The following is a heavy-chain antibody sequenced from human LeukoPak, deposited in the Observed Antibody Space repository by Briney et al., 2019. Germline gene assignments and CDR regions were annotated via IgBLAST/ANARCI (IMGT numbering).Heavy chain of an antibody. D-gene: IGHD6-19*01. V-gene: IGHV3-23*01. J-gene: IGHJ4*02. Sequence: GGSLRLSCAASGFTFSSYAMSWVRQAPGKGLEWVSAISGSGGSTYYADSVKGRFTISRDNSKNTLYLQMNSLRAEDTAVYYCDARVAGTSVARDYWGQGTLVTVSS. CDR3: DARVAGTSVARDY. CDR1: GFTFSSYA. CDR2: ISGSGGST.